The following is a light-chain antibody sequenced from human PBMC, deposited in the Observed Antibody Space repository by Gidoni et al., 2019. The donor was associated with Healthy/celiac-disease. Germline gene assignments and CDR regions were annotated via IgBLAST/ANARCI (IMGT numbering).Light chain of an antibody. CDR3: QQYGSSPLT. CDR1: QSVSSSY. Sequence: ELALTLSPGTLSLSPGERATLSCRASQSVSSSYLAWYQQKPGQAPRLLIYGASSRATGIPDRFSGSGSGTDFTLTISRLEPEDFAVYYCQQYGSSPLTFGGGTKVEIK. J-gene: IGKJ4*01. V-gene: IGKV3-20*01. CDR2: GAS.